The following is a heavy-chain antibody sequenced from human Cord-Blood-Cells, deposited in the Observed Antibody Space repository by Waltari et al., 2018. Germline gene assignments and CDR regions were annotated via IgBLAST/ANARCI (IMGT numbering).Heavy chain of an antibody. CDR1: GGTFSSSA. CDR3: ARELTGDRLWYFDL. J-gene: IGHJ2*01. Sequence: QVQLVQSGAEVKKPGCSVKVSCKASGGTFSSSAISWVRPAPGQGLEWMGGISPIFGTANYAQKFQGRVRITADESTSTAYMELSSLRSEDTAVYYCARELTGDRLWYFDLWGRGTLVTVSS. D-gene: IGHD7-27*01. V-gene: IGHV1-69*01. CDR2: ISPIFGTA.